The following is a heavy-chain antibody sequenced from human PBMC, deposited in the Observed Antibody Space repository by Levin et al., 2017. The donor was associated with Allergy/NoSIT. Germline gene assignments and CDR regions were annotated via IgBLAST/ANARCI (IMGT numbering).Heavy chain of an antibody. V-gene: IGHV3-7*03. CDR3: ARKLHGNSAYDAFDM. CDR2: IDQDGSQK. D-gene: IGHD5-12*01. Sequence: LSLTCAAAGFTFRDYWMAWVRQTPGRGLEWVANIDQDGSQKYYVESVKGRFTISRDNAKNSVDLQMNYLRDDDTAVYYCARKLHGNSAYDAFDMWGHGTMVTFSS. CDR1: GFTFRDYW. J-gene: IGHJ3*02.